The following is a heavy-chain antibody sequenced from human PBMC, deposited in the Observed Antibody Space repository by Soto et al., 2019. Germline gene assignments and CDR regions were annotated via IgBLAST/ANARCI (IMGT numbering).Heavy chain of an antibody. D-gene: IGHD5-12*01. Sequence: QVQLVESGGGVVQPGRSLRLSCAASGFTFSSYGMHWVRQAPGKGLEWVAVISYDGSNKYYADSVKGRFTISRDNSKNTLYLQMNSLRAEDTAVYYCAKDLDIVAHGGYFDYWGQGTLVTVSS. V-gene: IGHV3-30*18. CDR3: AKDLDIVAHGGYFDY. CDR1: GFTFSSYG. CDR2: ISYDGSNK. J-gene: IGHJ4*02.